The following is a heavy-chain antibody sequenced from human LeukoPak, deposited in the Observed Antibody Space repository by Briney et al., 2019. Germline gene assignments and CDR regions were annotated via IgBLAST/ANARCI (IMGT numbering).Heavy chain of an antibody. CDR1: GFAFNTYS. Sequence: GESLRLSCAASGFAFNTYSMNWVRQAPGKGLEWVSFIFSSSTYIYYTDSVKGRFTISRDNARNSLYLQMNSLRAEDTAVYYCAELGITMIGGVWGKGTTVTISS. CDR2: IFSSSTYI. D-gene: IGHD3-10*02. V-gene: IGHV3-21*01. J-gene: IGHJ6*04. CDR3: AELGITMIGGV.